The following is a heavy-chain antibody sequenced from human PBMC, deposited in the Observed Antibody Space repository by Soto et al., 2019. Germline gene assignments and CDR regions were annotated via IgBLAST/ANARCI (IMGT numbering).Heavy chain of an antibody. CDR3: TRPRGSSSWLDP. CDR2: IRSKANSYAT. J-gene: IGHJ5*02. D-gene: IGHD6-6*01. V-gene: IGHV3-73*01. CDR1: GFTFSDSA. Sequence: EVQLVESGGGLVQPGGSLKLSCAASGFTFSDSAMHWVRQASGKGLEWVGRIRSKANSYATAYAESVNGRFTISRDDAKTTASLQMNSLKTEDTAVYYWTRPRGSSSWLDPWGQGTLVIVSS.